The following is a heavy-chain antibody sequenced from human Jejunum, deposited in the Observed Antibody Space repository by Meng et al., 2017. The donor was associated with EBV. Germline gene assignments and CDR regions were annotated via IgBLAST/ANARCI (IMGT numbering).Heavy chain of an antibody. CDR1: GGTFSSYV. D-gene: IGHD3-22*01. V-gene: IGHV1-69*06. CDR2: IIPIFGRT. J-gene: IGHJ4*02. CDR3: ARDQGRDYDSSTYYTH. Sequence: QGQLVQSGAEVKTPGSSVKFSCKASGGTFSSYVINWVRQAPGQGLEWMGGIIPIFGRTNYALEFQDRVTITADKFTSTVYMEMSSLKSEDTAVYYCARDQGRDYDSSTYYTHWGRGTLVTVSS.